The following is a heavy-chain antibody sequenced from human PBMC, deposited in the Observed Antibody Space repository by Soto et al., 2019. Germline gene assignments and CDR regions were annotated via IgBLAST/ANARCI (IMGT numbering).Heavy chain of an antibody. J-gene: IGHJ4*02. CDR3: AKDIAASGWYSLDY. Sequence: EVQLVESGGVVVQPGGSLRLSCAASGFTFDDYTMRWVRQAPGKGLEWVSLISWDGGSTYYADSVKGRFTISRDNSKNSLYLQMNSLRTEDTALYYCAKDIAASGWYSLDYWGQGTLVTVSS. V-gene: IGHV3-43*01. D-gene: IGHD6-19*01. CDR2: ISWDGGST. CDR1: GFTFDDYT.